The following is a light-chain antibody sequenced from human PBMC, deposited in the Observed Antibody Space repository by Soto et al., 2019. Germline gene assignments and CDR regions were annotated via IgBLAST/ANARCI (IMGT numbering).Light chain of an antibody. J-gene: IGLJ3*02. V-gene: IGLV7-46*01. CDR2: NTS. Sequence: QAVVTQAPSLTVSPGRSVTLTCGSSTGTVTSGHYPYWFHQKPGQAPRTLVYNTSDKHSWTPARFSGSLRGGKAALTLSGAQPEEEADFYCLLSYSGARVFGGGTKLTVL. CDR1: TGTVTSGHY. CDR3: LLSYSGARV.